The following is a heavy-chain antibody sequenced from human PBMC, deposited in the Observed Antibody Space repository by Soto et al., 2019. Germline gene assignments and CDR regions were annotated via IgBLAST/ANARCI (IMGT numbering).Heavy chain of an antibody. CDR3: AKGGHSSSWYRSVQLDY. J-gene: IGHJ4*02. CDR2: ISGNGDNT. CDR1: GFTFRSYA. D-gene: IGHD6-13*01. Sequence: VQLLESGGGLVQPGGSLRLSCAASGFTFRSYAMSWVRQAPGKGLEWVSAISGNGDNTNYADSVKGRFIVSRDNSKNTLYLQMNGLRGDDTALYYCAKGGHSSSWYRSVQLDYWGQGTLVTVSS. V-gene: IGHV3-23*01.